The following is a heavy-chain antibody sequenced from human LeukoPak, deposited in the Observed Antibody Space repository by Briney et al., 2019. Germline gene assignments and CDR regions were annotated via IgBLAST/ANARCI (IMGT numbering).Heavy chain of an antibody. J-gene: IGHJ5*02. D-gene: IGHD6-13*01. CDR3: AKDGSSSWYGFNWFDP. CDR2: ISGSGGST. V-gene: IGHV3-23*01. CDR1: GFTFSSYA. Sequence: GGSLRLSCAASGFTFSSYAMSWVRQAPGKGLEWVSAISGSGGSTYYADSVKGRFTISRDNSKNTLYLQMNSLRAEDTAVYYCAKDGSSSWYGFNWFDPWSQGTLVTVSS.